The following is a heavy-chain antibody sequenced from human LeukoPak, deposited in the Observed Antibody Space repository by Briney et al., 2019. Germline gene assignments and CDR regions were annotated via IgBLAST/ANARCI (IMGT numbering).Heavy chain of an antibody. CDR3: AKSGRWLQYYFDY. Sequence: KPGGSLRLSCAASGFTFDDYAMHWVRQAPGKGLEWVSGISWNSGSIGYADSVKGRFTISRDNAKNSLYLQMNSLRAEDTALYYCAKSGRWLQYYFDYWGQGTLVTVSS. J-gene: IGHJ4*02. CDR1: GFTFDDYA. D-gene: IGHD5-24*01. CDR2: ISWNSGSI. V-gene: IGHV3-9*01.